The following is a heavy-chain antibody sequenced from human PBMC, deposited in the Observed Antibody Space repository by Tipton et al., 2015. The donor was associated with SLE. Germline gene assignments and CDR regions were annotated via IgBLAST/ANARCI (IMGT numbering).Heavy chain of an antibody. D-gene: IGHD1-26*01. CDR1: GFTFDDYA. J-gene: IGHJ4*02. CDR2: ISWDGGSA. V-gene: IGHV3-43D*04. Sequence: SLRLSCAASGFTFDDYAMHWVRQASGKGLEWVSLISWDGGSAYYADSVKGRFTISRDNSKNSLYLQMNSLRAEDTALYYCAKDGSYGDYPDYWGQGTLVTVSS. CDR3: AKDGSYGDYPDY.